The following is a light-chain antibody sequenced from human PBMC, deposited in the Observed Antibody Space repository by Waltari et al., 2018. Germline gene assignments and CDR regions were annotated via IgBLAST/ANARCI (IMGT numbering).Light chain of an antibody. CDR2: AAS. V-gene: IGKV1-NL1*01. J-gene: IGKJ3*01. CDR1: EDISDS. Sequence: DIQMTQSPSSLSASVGDRVSISCRASEDISDSLAWYQQKPGKAPTLLVYAASRLKSGVPSRISGSGSGTDYPLTISSLQPEDFAAYYCQQYYSTVITVGPGTKVDI. CDR3: QQYYSTVIT.